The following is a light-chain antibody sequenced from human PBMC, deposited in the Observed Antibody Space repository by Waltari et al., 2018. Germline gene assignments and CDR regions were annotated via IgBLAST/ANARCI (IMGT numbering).Light chain of an antibody. CDR3: RQYGSSPLS. V-gene: IGKV3-20*01. Sequence: ESVLTQSPGTLSLSPGERATLSCRASQSISSYLAWYQQKPGQAPRLLIYGGSSRATGIPDRFSGSGSGTDFTLTISRLEPEDFAVYYCRQYGSSPLSFGGGTKVEI. J-gene: IGKJ4*01. CDR2: GGS. CDR1: QSISSY.